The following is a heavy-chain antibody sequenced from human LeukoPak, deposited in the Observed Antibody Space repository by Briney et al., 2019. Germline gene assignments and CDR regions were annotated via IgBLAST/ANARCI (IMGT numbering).Heavy chain of an antibody. CDR2: TAGSGVSK. J-gene: IGHJ3*01. CDR1: GFTFNNYA. D-gene: IGHD3-3*01. Sequence: PGGSLRLSCVGSGFTFNNYAMSWVRQAPGRGLEWTASTAGSGVSKEYADSVKGRFTISKDKSKNTLYLQMDNLRAEDTAVYYCAIHYDFSSWGLGTMVTVSS. V-gene: IGHV3-23*01. CDR3: AIHYDFSS.